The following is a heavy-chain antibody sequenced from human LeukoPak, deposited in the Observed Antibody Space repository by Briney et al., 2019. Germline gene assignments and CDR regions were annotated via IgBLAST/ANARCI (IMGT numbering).Heavy chain of an antibody. Sequence: SETLSLTCTVSGGSISSYYWSWIRQPPGKGLEWIGYIYYSGSTNYNPPFKSRVTISVDTSKNQFSLKLSSVTAADTAVYYCARLMGTMVRGVDYWGQGTLVTVSS. V-gene: IGHV4-59*08. CDR2: IYYSGST. CDR3: ARLMGTMVRGVDY. D-gene: IGHD3-10*01. J-gene: IGHJ4*02. CDR1: GGSISSYY.